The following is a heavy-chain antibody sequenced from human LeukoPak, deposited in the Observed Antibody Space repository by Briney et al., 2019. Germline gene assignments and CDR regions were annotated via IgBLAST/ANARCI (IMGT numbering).Heavy chain of an antibody. J-gene: IGHJ5*02. CDR2: ISSSSSYI. CDR3: ARGTGTIFGVVIKRNWFDP. CDR1: GFTFSRHW. Sequence: GGSLRLSCAASGFTFSRHWMGWVRQAPGKGLEWVSSISSSSSYIYYADSVKGRFTISRDNAKNSLYLQMNSLRAEDTAVYYCARGTGTIFGVVIKRNWFDPWGQGTLVTVSS. V-gene: IGHV3-21*01. D-gene: IGHD3-3*01.